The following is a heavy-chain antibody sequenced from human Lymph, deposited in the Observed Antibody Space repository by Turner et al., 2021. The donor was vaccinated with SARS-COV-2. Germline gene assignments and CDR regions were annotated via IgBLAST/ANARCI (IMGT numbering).Heavy chain of an antibody. D-gene: IGHD3-22*01. V-gene: IGHV3-48*03. CDR1: RFPFNTYE. CDR2: ISSSGGTI. Sequence: EVQLVESGGGLVQPGGSLRLSCAASRFPFNTYEMNWVRQAPGKGLEWGSYISSSGGTIYYADSVKGRFTISRDNAKNSLYLQMNSLRAEDTAVYYCARDQYYDSSGYYFFRASYFDLWGRGTLVTVSS. CDR3: ARDQYYDSSGYYFFRASYFDL. J-gene: IGHJ2*01.